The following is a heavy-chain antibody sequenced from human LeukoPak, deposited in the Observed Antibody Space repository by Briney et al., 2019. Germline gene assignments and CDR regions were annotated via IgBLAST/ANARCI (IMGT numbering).Heavy chain of an antibody. D-gene: IGHD6-19*01. V-gene: IGHV3-73*01. CDR2: IRSKANSYAT. Sequence: GGSLRLSCAASGFTFSGSAMHWVRQASGKGLEWVGRIRSKANSYATAYAASVKGRFTISRDDSKNTAYLQMNSLKTEDTAVYYCTRRSIAVEGGFDPWGQGTLVTVSS. CDR1: GFTFSGSA. J-gene: IGHJ5*02. CDR3: TRRSIAVEGGFDP.